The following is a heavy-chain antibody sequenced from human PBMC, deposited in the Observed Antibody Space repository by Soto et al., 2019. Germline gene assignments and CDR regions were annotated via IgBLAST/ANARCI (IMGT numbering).Heavy chain of an antibody. J-gene: IGHJ6*02. CDR3: ARADRTLVTSYSLDV. CDR2: INHSGTI. Sequence: SETLSPTCAVYGGSFSGYYWTWIRQPPGKGLEWIGEINHSGTINFNPSLKSRLTISLDTSKKHFSLKLSSVTDADTAAYYCARADRTLVTSYSLDVWGQGTTVTVS. D-gene: IGHD2-21*02. V-gene: IGHV4-34*01. CDR1: GGSFSGYY.